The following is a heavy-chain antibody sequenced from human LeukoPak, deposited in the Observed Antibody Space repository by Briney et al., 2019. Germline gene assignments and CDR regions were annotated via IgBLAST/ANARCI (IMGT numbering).Heavy chain of an antibody. J-gene: IGHJ4*02. CDR2: ISGSGGST. D-gene: IGHD1-26*01. V-gene: IGHV3-23*01. Sequence: GGSLRLSCAASGFTFSSYAMSWVRQAPGKGQEWVSAISGSGGSTYYADSVKGRFTISRDNSKNTLYLQMNSLRAEDTAVYYCAKVKGATNRGPFDYWGQGTLVTVSS. CDR3: AKVKGATNRGPFDY. CDR1: GFTFSSYA.